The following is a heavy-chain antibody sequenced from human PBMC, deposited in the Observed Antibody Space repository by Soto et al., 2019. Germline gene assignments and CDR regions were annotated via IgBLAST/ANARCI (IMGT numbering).Heavy chain of an antibody. CDR2: ISWNSGSI. CDR1: GFTFDDYA. D-gene: IGHD3-10*01. Sequence: GGSVRLSCAASGFTFDDYAMHWVRQSPGKGLEWVSGISWNSGSIGYADSVKGRFTISRDNSKNMLFLQMNSLRAEDTAIYYCAKKVNSGTWSQYSDYSGQGTVITIFS. CDR3: AKKVNSGTWSQYSDY. V-gene: IGHV3-9*01. J-gene: IGHJ4*02.